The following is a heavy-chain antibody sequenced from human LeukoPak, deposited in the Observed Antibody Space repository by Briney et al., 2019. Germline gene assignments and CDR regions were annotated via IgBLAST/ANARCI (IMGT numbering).Heavy chain of an antibody. Sequence: PGGSLRLSCAASGFTFNDYYMSWIRQAPGKGLEWVSYISSSGNTIYYADSVKGRFTISRANANNSLYLQMTSLRAEDTAVYYGARAGFYPDWYFDYWGQGTLVTVSS. CDR1: GFTFNDYY. V-gene: IGHV3-11*01. CDR2: ISSSGNTI. CDR3: ARAGFYPDWYFDY. D-gene: IGHD2-21*01. J-gene: IGHJ4*02.